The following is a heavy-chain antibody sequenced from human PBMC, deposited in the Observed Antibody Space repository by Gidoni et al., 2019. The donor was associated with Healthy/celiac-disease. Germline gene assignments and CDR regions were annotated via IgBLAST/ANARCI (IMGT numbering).Heavy chain of an antibody. CDR3: ARGSSMVRGVIIWGGYYFDY. CDR1: GGSISSYY. Sequence: QVQLQESGPGLVKPSETLSLTCTVSGGSISSYYWSWIRQPPGKGLEWIGYIYYSGSTNYNPSLKSRVTISVDTSKNQFSLKLSSVTAADTAVYYCARGSSMVRGVIIWGGYYFDYWGQGTLVTVSS. CDR2: IYYSGST. J-gene: IGHJ4*02. V-gene: IGHV4-59*01. D-gene: IGHD3-10*01.